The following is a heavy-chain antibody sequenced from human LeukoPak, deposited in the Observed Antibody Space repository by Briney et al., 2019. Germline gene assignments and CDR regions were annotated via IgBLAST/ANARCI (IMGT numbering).Heavy chain of an antibody. D-gene: IGHD1-26*01. V-gene: IGHV3-7*01. CDR2: IDQAGSAK. CDR3: AIAAGWEQAY. CDR1: GFTFSDYW. J-gene: IGHJ4*02. Sequence: GGSLRLFCGASGFTFSDYWVSWVRQAPKKGLEWVANIDQAGSAKHYVDSAKGRFTISRDNARNSIYLQMNSLRAEDTAVYYCAIAAGWEQAYWGQGTLVTVSS.